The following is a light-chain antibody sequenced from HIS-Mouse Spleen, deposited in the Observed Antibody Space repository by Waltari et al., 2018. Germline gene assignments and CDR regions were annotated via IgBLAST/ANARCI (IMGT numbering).Light chain of an antibody. J-gene: IGLJ2*01. V-gene: IGLV3-10*01. Sequence: SYELTQPPSVSVSPGQTARTPCSGAALPTKYAYWYQQKSGQAPVLVIYEDSKRPPGIPERFSGSSSGTMATLTISGAQVEDEADYYCYSTDSSGNHRVFGGGTKLTVL. CDR1: ALPTKY. CDR3: YSTDSSGNHRV. CDR2: EDS.